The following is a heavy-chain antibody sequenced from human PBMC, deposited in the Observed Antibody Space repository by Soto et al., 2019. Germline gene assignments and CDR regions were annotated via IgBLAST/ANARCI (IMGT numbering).Heavy chain of an antibody. J-gene: IGHJ3*01. V-gene: IGHV3-48*01. CDR2: IGIGSSTK. CDR3: ARDQLYYNDISGRPLNAFDV. CDR1: GFTFRNYG. D-gene: IGHD3-22*01. Sequence: GGSLRLSCAASGFTFRNYGMNWVRQAPGKGLEWVSYIGIGSSTKYYADSVKGRFTISRDNAKISLYLQMNSLRAEDTAVYYCARDQLYYNDISGRPLNAFDVWGQGTMVTV.